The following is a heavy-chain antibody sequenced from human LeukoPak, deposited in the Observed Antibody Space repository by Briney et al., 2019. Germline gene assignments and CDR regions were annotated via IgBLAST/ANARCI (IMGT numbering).Heavy chain of an antibody. CDR1: GMIISGSW. CDR3: AKGEYSGWYYNY. CDR2: IKGDGSTT. D-gene: IGHD6-19*01. Sequence: GGSLRLSCAASGMIISGSWMHWVRQAPGKGLVWVSRIKGDGSTTSYADSVRGRFTISRDNAKNTVYLQMNSLRADDTAVYYCAKGEYSGWYYNYWGQGSLVTVSS. V-gene: IGHV3-74*01. J-gene: IGHJ4*02.